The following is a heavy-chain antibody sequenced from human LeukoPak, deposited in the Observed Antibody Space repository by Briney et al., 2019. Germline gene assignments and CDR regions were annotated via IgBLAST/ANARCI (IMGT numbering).Heavy chain of an antibody. V-gene: IGHV4-59*11. D-gene: IGHD3-3*01. Sequence: PSETLSLTCTVSGGSISSHYWSWIRQPPGKGLEWIGYIYYSGSTNYNPSLKSRVTISVDTSKNQFSLKLSSVTAADTAVYYCARQKGQYDFWSGYYPPPYYYYYMDVWGKGTTVTVSS. J-gene: IGHJ6*03. CDR1: GGSISSHY. CDR2: IYYSGST. CDR3: ARQKGQYDFWSGYYPPPYYYYYMDV.